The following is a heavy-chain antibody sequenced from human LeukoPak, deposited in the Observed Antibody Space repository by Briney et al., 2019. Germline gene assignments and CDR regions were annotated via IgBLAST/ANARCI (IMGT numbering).Heavy chain of an antibody. Sequence: SETLSLTCAVYGGSFSNYYWSWIRQTPGKGMEWIGGINDSGRTNYSPSLMSRVTVSVDTSKNQFSLRLTSVTATDTAVYYCARRWNYGRNYYIDVWGKGAAVSVSS. CDR2: INDSGRT. V-gene: IGHV4-34*01. CDR3: ARRWNYGRNYYIDV. CDR1: GGSFSNYY. D-gene: IGHD1-7*01. J-gene: IGHJ6*03.